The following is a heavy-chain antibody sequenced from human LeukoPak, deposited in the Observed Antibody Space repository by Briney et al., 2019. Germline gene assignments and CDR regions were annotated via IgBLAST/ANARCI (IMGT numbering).Heavy chain of an antibody. D-gene: IGHD6-19*01. CDR1: GGSISSYY. V-gene: IGHV4-4*07. Sequence: PSETLSLTCTGSGGSISSYYWSWIRQPAGKGLEWIGRFYTSGSTNYNPSLKSRVTMSVDTSKNQFSLKLSSVTAADTAVYYCARDPPGIAVASHFDYWGQGTPVTVSS. CDR2: FYTSGST. J-gene: IGHJ4*02. CDR3: ARDPPGIAVASHFDY.